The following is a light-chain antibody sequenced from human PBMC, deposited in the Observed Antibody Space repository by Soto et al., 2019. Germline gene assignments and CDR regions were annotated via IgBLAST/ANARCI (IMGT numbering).Light chain of an antibody. CDR3: SSYTSSSFYV. J-gene: IGLJ1*01. V-gene: IGLV2-14*01. CDR2: DVS. Sequence: QSALTQPASVSGSPGQSITISCTGTSSDVGGYNYVSWYQQHPGKAPKLMLYDVSNRPSGVSNRFSGSKSGNTASLTISGLQAEDEAAYYCSSYTSSSFYVFGTGTKLTVL. CDR1: SSDVGGYNY.